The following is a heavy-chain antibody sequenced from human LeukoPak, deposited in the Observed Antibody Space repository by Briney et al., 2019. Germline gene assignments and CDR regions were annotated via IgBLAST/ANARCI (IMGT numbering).Heavy chain of an antibody. D-gene: IGHD3-10*01. V-gene: IGHV4-39*07. CDR2: IYYSGST. CDR1: GGSISSSSYY. Sequence: TSETLSLTCTVSGGSISSSSYYWGWIRQPPGKGLEWIGSIYYSGSTYYNPSLKSRVTISVDTSKNQFSLKLSSVTAADTAVYYCARVHVGSGSSLGYWGQGTLVTVSS. CDR3: ARVHVGSGSSLGY. J-gene: IGHJ4*02.